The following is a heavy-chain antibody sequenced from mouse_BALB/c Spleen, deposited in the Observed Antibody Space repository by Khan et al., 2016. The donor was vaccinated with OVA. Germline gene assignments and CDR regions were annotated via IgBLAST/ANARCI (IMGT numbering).Heavy chain of an antibody. V-gene: IGHV3-2*02. CDR1: GYSITSEYT. D-gene: IGHD2-4*01. J-gene: IGHJ3*01. CDR3: ARKDYYDYDTFPY. Sequence: LVETGPGPVKPSQSLSLTCTVTGYSITSEYTWNWIRQFPGNKLEWLGFISYSGNTRYNPSLKSRISITRDTSKNQFFLQLNSVTSEYAATDYCARKDYYDYDTFPYWGQGTMVTVSA. CDR2: ISYSGNT.